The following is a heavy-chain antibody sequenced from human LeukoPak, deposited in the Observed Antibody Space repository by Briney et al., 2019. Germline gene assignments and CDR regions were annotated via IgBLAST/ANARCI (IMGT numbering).Heavy chain of an antibody. D-gene: IGHD3-9*01. CDR3: ARDVRLYDILTGYYGYYYYMDV. CDR2: INPVGGGT. CDR1: GYTFTSYY. Sequence: ASVKVSCKASGYTFTSYYMHWVRQAPGQGPEWMGWINPVGGGTNYAQNCQGRVTMTTDTSTSTAYMELRSLRSDDTAVYYCARDVRLYDILTGYYGYYYYMDVWGKGTTVTVSS. V-gene: IGHV1-2*02. J-gene: IGHJ6*03.